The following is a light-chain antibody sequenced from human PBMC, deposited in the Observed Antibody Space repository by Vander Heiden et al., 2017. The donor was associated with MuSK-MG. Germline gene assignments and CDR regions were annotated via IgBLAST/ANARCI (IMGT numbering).Light chain of an antibody. Sequence: EIVMTQSPATLSVSPGERATLSCRASRSVSSSGAWYLQKPGQSPHRWRIPPRFSGSGYGTEFTLTISSLQSEDFAVYYCQQEDNCPLTFGGGTKVEIK. V-gene: IGKV3-15*01. J-gene: IGKJ4*01. CDR3: QQEDNCPLT. CDR1: RSVSSS. CDR2: R.